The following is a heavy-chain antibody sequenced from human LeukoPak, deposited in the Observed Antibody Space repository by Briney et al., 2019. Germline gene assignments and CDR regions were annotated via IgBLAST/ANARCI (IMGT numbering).Heavy chain of an antibody. D-gene: IGHD3-3*01. V-gene: IGHV1-3*01. CDR3: ARGIWSAHKADYYLDH. CDR2: INAGNGNT. Sequence: GASVKVSCKASGYTFTNYAIHWVRQAPGQRPEWMGWINAGNGNTKYSQRFQGRIIITRDKSASTAYMELSSLTSEDTTVYYCARGIWSAHKADYYLDHWGQGTLVTVS. CDR1: GYTFTNYA. J-gene: IGHJ4*02.